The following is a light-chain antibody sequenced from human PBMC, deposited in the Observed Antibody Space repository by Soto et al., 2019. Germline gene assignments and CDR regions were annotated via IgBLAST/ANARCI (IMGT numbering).Light chain of an antibody. CDR1: QNINHY. CDR3: QQRSDWPLT. Sequence: EIVLTQSPATLSLSPGERATLSCRASQNINHYLAWYQQKPGQAPRLLIYGSSNRAAGIPARFSGSGSGTDFTLTISSLEPEDFAVYYCQQRSDWPLTFGGGTKVEIK. V-gene: IGKV3-11*01. J-gene: IGKJ4*01. CDR2: GSS.